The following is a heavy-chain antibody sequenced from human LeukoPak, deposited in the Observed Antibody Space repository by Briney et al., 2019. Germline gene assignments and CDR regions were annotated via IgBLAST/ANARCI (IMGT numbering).Heavy chain of an antibody. CDR3: TRWGLSSSWTVPFDS. D-gene: IGHD6-13*01. CDR1: GFSFSGSA. CDR2: IRGKADNYAT. V-gene: IGHV3-73*01. Sequence: QAGGSLRLSCAASGFSFSGSAIHWVRQASGKGLEWVGRIRGKADNYATTYAASVKGRFTISRHDSNNTAYLQMNSLTTEDTAVYYCTRWGLSSSWTVPFDSWGQGTLVTVSS. J-gene: IGHJ4*02.